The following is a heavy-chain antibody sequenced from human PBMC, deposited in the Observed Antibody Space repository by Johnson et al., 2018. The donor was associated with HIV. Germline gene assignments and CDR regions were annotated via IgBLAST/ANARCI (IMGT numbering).Heavy chain of an antibody. D-gene: IGHD3-3*01. Sequence: QEKLVESGGGVVQPGRSLRLSCAASGFTFSSYDMHWVRQAPGKGLEWVAVISYDGSNKYYADSVKGRFTISRDNSKNALYLQMHNLTTEDTAVYYCAKGYYDSPFGFDIWGQGTMVIVSS. CDR3: AKGYYDSPFGFDI. J-gene: IGHJ3*02. CDR2: ISYDGSNK. CDR1: GFTFSSYD. V-gene: IGHV3-30*18.